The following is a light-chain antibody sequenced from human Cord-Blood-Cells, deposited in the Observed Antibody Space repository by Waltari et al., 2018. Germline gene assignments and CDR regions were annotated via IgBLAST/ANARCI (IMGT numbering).Light chain of an antibody. CDR1: SSNIGSNY. V-gene: IGLV1-47*01. Sequence: QSVLTQPPSASGTPGQRVTISCSGSSSNIGSNYVYWYQQLPGQAPNLPVYRNNQRPSWVPDRFSGAKSGTSASLALSGLRSEDEADYYCAAWDDSLSGWVFGGGTKLTVL. CDR3: AAWDDSLSGWV. J-gene: IGLJ3*02. CDR2: RNN.